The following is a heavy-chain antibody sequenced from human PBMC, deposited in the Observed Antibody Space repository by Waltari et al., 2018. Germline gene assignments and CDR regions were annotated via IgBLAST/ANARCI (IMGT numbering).Heavy chain of an antibody. J-gene: IGHJ4*02. V-gene: IGHV4-38-2*01. Sequence: QVQLQESGPGLVKPSETLSLTCAVSGYSISSGYYWGWIRQPPGKGLAWIGSIYQSGSTYYNPSLKSRVTISVDTSKNQFSLKLSSVTAADTAVYYCASLNGYRDYWGQGTLVTVSS. D-gene: IGHD5-12*01. CDR2: IYQSGST. CDR1: GYSISSGYY. CDR3: ASLNGYRDY.